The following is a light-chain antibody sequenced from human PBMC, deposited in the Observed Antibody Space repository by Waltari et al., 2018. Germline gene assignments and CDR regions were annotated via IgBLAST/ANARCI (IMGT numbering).Light chain of an antibody. J-gene: IGKJ4*01. V-gene: IGKV2-28*01. CDR3: MQALQSPLT. CDR1: RSLLHSSGYNY. CDR2: LGS. Sequence: DIVMTQSPLSLPVTPGEPASISCKSSRSLLHSSGYNYVDWYLQKPGQSPQLLISLGSNRASGVPDMFSGRGSGTDFTLKISRVEAEDVGVYYCMQALQSPLTFGGGTKVEIK.